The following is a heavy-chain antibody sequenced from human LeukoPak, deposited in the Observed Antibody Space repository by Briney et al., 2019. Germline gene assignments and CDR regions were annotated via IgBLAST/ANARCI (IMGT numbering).Heavy chain of an antibody. CDR2: ISSSSSYI. Sequence: GGSLRLSCAASGFTFSNYSMNWVRQAPGKGLEWVSSISSSSSYIYYADSVKGRFTISRDNAKNSLYLQMNSLRAEDTAVYYCARDLGGYSYPSDYWGQGTLVTVSS. CDR3: ARDLGGYSYPSDY. CDR1: GFTFSNYS. J-gene: IGHJ4*02. D-gene: IGHD5-18*01. V-gene: IGHV3-21*01.